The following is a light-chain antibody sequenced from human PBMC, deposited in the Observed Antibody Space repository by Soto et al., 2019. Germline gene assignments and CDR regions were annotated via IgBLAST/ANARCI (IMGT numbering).Light chain of an antibody. J-gene: IGKJ3*01. CDR2: VAS. Sequence: IVMTQSPATLSVSPGERATLSCRASHSVGSNVAWYQQKPGQAPRLLIYVASTRATGIPARFSGSGSGTEFTLTISSLQSEDFAMYFCQQYNTRPPFAFGPGTKVDIK. V-gene: IGKV3-15*01. CDR1: HSVGSN. CDR3: QQYNTRPPFA.